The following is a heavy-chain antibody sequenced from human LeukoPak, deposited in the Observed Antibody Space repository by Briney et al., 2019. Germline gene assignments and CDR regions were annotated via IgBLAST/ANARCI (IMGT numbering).Heavy chain of an antibody. CDR3: AKPAHGSGSYCPTYFDY. D-gene: IGHD3-10*01. J-gene: IGHJ4*02. CDR2: ISGSGGST. V-gene: IGHV3-23*01. Sequence: GGSLRLSCAASGFTFSSYAMGWVRQAPGKGLEWVSAISGSGGSTYYADSVKGRFTISRDNSKNTLYLQMNSLRAEDTAVYYCAKPAHGSGSYCPTYFDYWGQGTLVTVSS. CDR1: GFTFSSYA.